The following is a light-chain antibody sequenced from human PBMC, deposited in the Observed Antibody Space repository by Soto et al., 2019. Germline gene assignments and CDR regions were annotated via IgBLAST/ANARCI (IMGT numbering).Light chain of an antibody. V-gene: IGLV2-11*01. J-gene: IGLJ1*01. CDR1: SNDVGSYDY. CDR2: NVN. CDR3: CSYKTVPCV. Sequence: SVLVQPPALSGSPGQSVTISSPGTSNDVGSYDYVSWYQQHPGTVPKPMIYNVNTQPSGVPGRFSGSKSGNTASMTISGLQAEDEADYYFCSYKTVPCVFGTGTKVTVL.